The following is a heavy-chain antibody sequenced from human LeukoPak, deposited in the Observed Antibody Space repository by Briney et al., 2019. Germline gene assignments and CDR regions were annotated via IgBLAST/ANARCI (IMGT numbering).Heavy chain of an antibody. Sequence: GGSLRLSCAASGFIFSNYAMSWVRQAPGKGLVWVSGVKSDASSTYYADSVKGRFTISRDNAKNTLSLQMNSLRAEDTAVYYCARDTGRAFDIWGQGTMVTVSS. CDR3: ARDTGRAFDI. CDR1: GFIFSNYA. V-gene: IGHV3-74*01. D-gene: IGHD4-17*01. J-gene: IGHJ3*02. CDR2: VKSDASST.